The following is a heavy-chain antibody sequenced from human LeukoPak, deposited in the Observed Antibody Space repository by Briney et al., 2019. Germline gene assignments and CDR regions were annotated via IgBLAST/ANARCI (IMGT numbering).Heavy chain of an antibody. Sequence: QAGGSLRLSCAASGFTFSNYWMSWVRQAPGKGLEWVANIKQDGSEKYYVDSVKGRFTISRDNAKNSLYLQMNNLRAEDTAVYYCAKRGSWGGSDYWGQGTLVTVSS. V-gene: IGHV3-7*01. J-gene: IGHJ4*02. CDR1: GFTFSNYW. CDR2: IKQDGSEK. D-gene: IGHD1-26*01. CDR3: AKRGSWGGSDY.